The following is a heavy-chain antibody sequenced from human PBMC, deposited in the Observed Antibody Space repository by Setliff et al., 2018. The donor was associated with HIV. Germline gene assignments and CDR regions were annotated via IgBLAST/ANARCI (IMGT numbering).Heavy chain of an antibody. V-gene: IGHV3-11*01. CDR3: ASARAYNSRTLFDN. CDR2: ISPSDSEI. CDR1: GDSFSTGFHY. J-gene: IGHJ4*02. D-gene: IGHD6-13*01. Sequence: LSLTCTVSGDSFSTGFHYMAWIRQAPGKGLEWVSYISPSDSEIDYAHSVRGRFTISRDNAKNSLYLQMNSLRAEDTAIYYCASARAYNSRTLFDNWGQGTLVTVSS.